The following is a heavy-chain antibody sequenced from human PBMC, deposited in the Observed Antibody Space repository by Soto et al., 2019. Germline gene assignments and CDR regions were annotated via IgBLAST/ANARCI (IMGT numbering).Heavy chain of an antibody. Sequence: SETLSLTCTVSGGSISSYYWSWIRQPPGKGLEWIGYIYYSGSTNYNPSLKSRVTISVDTSKNQFSLKLSSVTAADTAVYYCVGNYYPYYYYMDVWGKGTTVTVSS. CDR1: GGSISSYY. D-gene: IGHD4-4*01. CDR3: VGNYYPYYYYMDV. J-gene: IGHJ6*03. V-gene: IGHV4-59*08. CDR2: IYYSGST.